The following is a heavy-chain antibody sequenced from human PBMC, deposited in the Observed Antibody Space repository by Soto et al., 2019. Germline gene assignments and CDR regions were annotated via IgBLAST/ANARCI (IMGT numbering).Heavy chain of an antibody. Sequence: SETLSLTCAVYGGSFSGYYWSWIRQPPGKGLEWIGEINHSGSTNYNPSLKSRVTISVDTSKNQFSLKLSSVTAADTAVYYCARVLGYCSGGSCQGEWFAPWGQGTLVTVSS. CDR1: GGSFSGYY. D-gene: IGHD2-15*01. CDR3: ARVLGYCSGGSCQGEWFAP. CDR2: INHSGST. V-gene: IGHV4-34*01. J-gene: IGHJ5*02.